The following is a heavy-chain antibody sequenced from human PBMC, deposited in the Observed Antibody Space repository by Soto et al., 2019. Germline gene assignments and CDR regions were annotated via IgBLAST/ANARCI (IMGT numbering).Heavy chain of an antibody. CDR1: GFTFISYG. CDR2: ISYDGSNK. V-gene: IGHV3-30*18. Sequence: LRLSCAASGFTFISYGMHWVRQAPGKGLEWVAVISYDGSNKYYADSVKGRFTISRDNSKNTLYLQMNSLRAEDTAVYYCAKDLRYYDSSGYYPYYFDYWGQGTLVTVSS. D-gene: IGHD3-22*01. J-gene: IGHJ4*02. CDR3: AKDLRYYDSSGYYPYYFDY.